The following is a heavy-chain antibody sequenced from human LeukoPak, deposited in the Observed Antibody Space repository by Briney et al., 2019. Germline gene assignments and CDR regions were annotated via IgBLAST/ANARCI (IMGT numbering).Heavy chain of an antibody. CDR2: IYYSGST. J-gene: IGHJ5*01. CDR3: ARQVKAYCSGGSCLRTAGFDS. V-gene: IGHV4-39*01. CDR1: GGSLSSSSYY. D-gene: IGHD2-15*01. Sequence: SETLSLTCTLSGGSLSSSSYYGGWVRQPRGKGLEWIRRIYYSGSTYYNPSLKSRVTISVDTSKNQFSLKLTSVTDADTDVYYCARQVKAYCSGGSCLRTAGFDSWGQGTLVTVSS.